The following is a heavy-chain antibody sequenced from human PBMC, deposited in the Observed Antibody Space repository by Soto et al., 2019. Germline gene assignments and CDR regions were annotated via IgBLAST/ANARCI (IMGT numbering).Heavy chain of an antibody. V-gene: IGHV4-30-2*01. CDR2: IYHSGST. J-gene: IGHJ4*02. Sequence: PSETLSLTCAVSGGSISSGGYSWSWIRQPPGKGLEWIGYIYHSGSTYYNPSLKSRVTISVDRSKNQFSLKLSSVTAADTAVYYCARARYTAMAAEIPYYFDYWGQGTLVTVSS. CDR3: ARARYTAMAAEIPYYFDY. D-gene: IGHD5-18*01. CDR1: GGSISSGGYS.